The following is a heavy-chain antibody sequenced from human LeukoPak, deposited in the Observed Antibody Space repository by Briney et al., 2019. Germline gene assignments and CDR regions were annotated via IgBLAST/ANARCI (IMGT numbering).Heavy chain of an antibody. CDR1: GFTFSSYW. Sequence: GGSLRLSCAASGFTFSSYWMHWVRQAPGKGLVWVSRINSDGSSTSYADSVKGRFTISRDNAKNTLYLQMNSLRAEDTAVYYCARWSLSGWYPLYWGQGTLVTVSS. V-gene: IGHV3-74*01. J-gene: IGHJ4*02. CDR2: INSDGSST. CDR3: ARWSLSGWYPLY. D-gene: IGHD6-19*01.